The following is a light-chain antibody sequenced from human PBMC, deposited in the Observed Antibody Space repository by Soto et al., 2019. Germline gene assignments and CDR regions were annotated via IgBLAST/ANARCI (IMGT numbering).Light chain of an antibody. Sequence: DIQMTQSPSSLSASVGDRVTIACRASQTISYYVNWYQQKPGKAPMLLIYSASSLQSGVPSRFSGSGPGTDLTLTINSLQPEDFATYICQQTYRLPWTFGQGTKVDIK. V-gene: IGKV1-39*01. CDR1: QTISYY. J-gene: IGKJ1*01. CDR3: QQTYRLPWT. CDR2: SAS.